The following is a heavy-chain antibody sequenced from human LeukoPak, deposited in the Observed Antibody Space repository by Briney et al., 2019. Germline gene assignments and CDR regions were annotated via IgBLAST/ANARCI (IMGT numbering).Heavy chain of an antibody. CDR2: IYYSGSS. CDR3: ARRNYGDYPFDY. J-gene: IGHJ4*02. D-gene: IGHD4-17*01. CDR1: GGSISSSSYY. Sequence: SETLSLTCTVSGGSISSSSYYWGWIRQPPGKGLEWIGSIYYSGSSYYSPSLKSRVTISVDTSENQFSLKLRSVTAADTAVYYCARRNYGDYPFDYWGQGTLVTVSS. V-gene: IGHV4-39*01.